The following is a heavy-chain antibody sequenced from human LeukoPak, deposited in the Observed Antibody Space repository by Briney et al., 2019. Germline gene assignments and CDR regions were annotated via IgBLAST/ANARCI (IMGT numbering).Heavy chain of an antibody. CDR3: ARESGYYDILDYYYYGMDV. J-gene: IGHJ6*02. CDR1: GGSISSYY. D-gene: IGHD3-9*01. Sequence: SETLSLTCTVSGGSISSYYWSWIRQPPGKGLEWIGYIYYSGSTNYNPSLKSRVTISVDTSKNQFSLKLSSVTAADTAVYYCARESGYYDILDYYYYGMDVWGQGTTVTVSS. CDR2: IYYSGST. V-gene: IGHV4-59*01.